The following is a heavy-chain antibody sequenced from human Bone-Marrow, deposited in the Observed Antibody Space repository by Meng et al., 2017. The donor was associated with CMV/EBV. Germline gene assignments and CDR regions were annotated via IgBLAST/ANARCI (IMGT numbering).Heavy chain of an antibody. CDR2: ISYDGSNK. D-gene: IGHD6-19*01. J-gene: IGHJ5*02. CDR1: GFTFSSYA. CDR3: ARDQTRAGRFDP. V-gene: IGHV3-30*04. Sequence: GESLKISCAASGFTFSSYAMHWVRQAPGKGLEWVAVISYDGSNKYYADSVKGRFTISRDNSRNTLYLQMNSLRAVDTAVYYCARDQTRAGRFDPWGQGTLVTVSS.